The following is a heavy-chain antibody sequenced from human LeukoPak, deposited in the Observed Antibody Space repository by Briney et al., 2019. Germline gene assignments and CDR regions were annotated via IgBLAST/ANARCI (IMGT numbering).Heavy chain of an antibody. Sequence: GGSLRLSCAAPGFTFSSYGMHWVRQAPGKGLEWVAFIRYDGSNKYYADSVKGRFTISRDNSKNTLYLQMNSLRAEDTAVYYCAKVGSHYCSSTSCQGDLDYWGQGTLVTVSS. D-gene: IGHD2-2*01. CDR1: GFTFSSYG. V-gene: IGHV3-30*02. CDR2: IRYDGSNK. CDR3: AKVGSHYCSSTSCQGDLDY. J-gene: IGHJ4*02.